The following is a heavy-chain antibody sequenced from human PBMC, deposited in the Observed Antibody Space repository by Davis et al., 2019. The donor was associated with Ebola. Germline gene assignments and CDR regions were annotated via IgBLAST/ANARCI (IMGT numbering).Heavy chain of an antibody. D-gene: IGHD2/OR15-2a*01. Sequence: GGSLRLSCSASGFIFSTYVMSCVSQAPGKGLEWVSTHGTSADTYYADSVKGRFTISRDNSKNTLYLQMNGLRVEDTAIYYCAKDNRNIWSEVWGQGTMVTVSS. CDR3: AKDNRNIWSEV. V-gene: IGHV3-23*01. J-gene: IGHJ3*01. CDR1: GFIFSTYV. CDR2: HGTSADT.